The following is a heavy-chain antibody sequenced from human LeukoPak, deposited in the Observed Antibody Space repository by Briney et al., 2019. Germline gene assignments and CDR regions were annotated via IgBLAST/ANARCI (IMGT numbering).Heavy chain of an antibody. D-gene: IGHD2-2*01. CDR3: ARWVAGPRWGQLLVDY. J-gene: IGHJ4*02. CDR1: GYTFTSYD. CDR2: MNPNSGNT. V-gene: IGHV1-8*01. Sequence: ASVKVSCKASGYTFTSYDINWVRQATGQGLEWMGWMNPNSGNTGYAQKFQGRVTMTGNTPTSTAYMELSSLRSEDTAVYYCARWVAGPRWGQLLVDYWGQGTLVTVSS.